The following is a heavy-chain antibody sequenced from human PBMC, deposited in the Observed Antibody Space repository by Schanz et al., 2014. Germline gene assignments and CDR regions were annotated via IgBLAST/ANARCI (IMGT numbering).Heavy chain of an antibody. CDR2: ITTGSAK. Sequence: QVQLVESGGGLVKPGGSLRLSCTASGFTFRDYQMTWIRQGPGKGLEWVSYITTGSAKFYADSVKGRSTISRDNAKTSLSLQLNSLRTEDTAVYYCAREKRRTEVVLDPWGQGTLVTVS. J-gene: IGHJ5*02. V-gene: IGHV3-11*01. CDR3: AREKRRTEVVLDP. CDR1: GFTFRDYQ.